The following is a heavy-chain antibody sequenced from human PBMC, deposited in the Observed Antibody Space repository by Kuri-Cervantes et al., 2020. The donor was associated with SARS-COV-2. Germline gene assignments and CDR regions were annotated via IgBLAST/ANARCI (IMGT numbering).Heavy chain of an antibody. CDR3: ARETVVTNQYYFDY. CDR2: ISGSGGST. Sequence: GGSLRLSCAASGFTFSSYAMSWVRQAPGKGLEWVSAISGSGGSTYYADSVKGRFTISRDNAKNTLYLQMNSLRAEDTAVYYCARETVVTNQYYFDYWGQGTLVTVS. J-gene: IGHJ4*02. V-gene: IGHV3-23*01. D-gene: IGHD4-23*01. CDR1: GFTFSSYA.